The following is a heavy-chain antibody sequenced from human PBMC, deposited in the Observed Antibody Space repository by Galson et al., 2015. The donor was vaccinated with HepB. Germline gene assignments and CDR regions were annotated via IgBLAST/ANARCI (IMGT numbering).Heavy chain of an antibody. CDR3: ARTSSGWYHYFDY. J-gene: IGHJ4*02. CDR1: GFTVSSNY. CDR2: IYSGGST. V-gene: IGHV3-66*01. D-gene: IGHD6-19*01. Sequence: SLRLSCAASGFTVSSNYMSRVRQAPGKGLEWVSVIYSGGSTYYADSVKGRFTISRDNSKNTLYLQMNSLRAEDTAVYYCARTSSGWYHYFDYWGQGTLVTVSS.